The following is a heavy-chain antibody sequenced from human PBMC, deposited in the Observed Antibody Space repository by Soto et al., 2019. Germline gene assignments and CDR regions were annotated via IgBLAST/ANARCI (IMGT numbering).Heavy chain of an antibody. CDR1: GYTLTELS. V-gene: IGHV1-24*01. Sequence: ASVKVSCKVSGYTLTELSMHWVRQAPGKGFEWMGGFDPEDGETIYAQKFQGRVTMTEDTSTDTAYMELSSLRSEDTAVYYCATVSIGEILTEYDSSGYLPSRGAFDIWGQGTMVTVSS. J-gene: IGHJ3*02. D-gene: IGHD3-22*01. CDR3: ATVSIGEILTEYDSSGYLPSRGAFDI. CDR2: FDPEDGET.